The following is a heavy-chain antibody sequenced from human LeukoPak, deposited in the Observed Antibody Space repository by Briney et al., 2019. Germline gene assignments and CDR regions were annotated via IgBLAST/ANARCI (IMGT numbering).Heavy chain of an antibody. J-gene: IGHJ3*02. CDR1: GFTFSSYW. D-gene: IGHD3-3*01. CDR2: IKQDGSEK. V-gene: IGHV3-7*01. Sequence: GGSLRLSCAASGFTFSSYWMSWVRQAPGKGLEWVANIKQDGSEKYYVDSVKGRFTISRDNPKNSLYLQMNSLRAEDTAVYYCARGGYDFWSGYFHAFDIWGQGTMVTVSS. CDR3: ARGGYDFWSGYFHAFDI.